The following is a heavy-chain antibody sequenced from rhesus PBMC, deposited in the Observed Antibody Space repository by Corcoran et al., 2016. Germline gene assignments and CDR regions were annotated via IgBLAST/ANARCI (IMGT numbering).Heavy chain of an antibody. J-gene: IGHJ5-1*01. CDR3: ASCSSTYCSYNRFDV. V-gene: IGHV4-173*01. D-gene: IGHD2-15*01. CDR1: GGSISRTY. CDR2: ISGSGGST. Sequence: QLQLQESGPGLVKPSETLSLTCAVSGGSISRTYCSWIRQPPGKGLEWIGRISGSGGSTDYNPSLKSRVTISTDTSKNQFSLKLSSVTAADTAVYYCASCSSTYCSYNRFDVWGPGVLVTVSS.